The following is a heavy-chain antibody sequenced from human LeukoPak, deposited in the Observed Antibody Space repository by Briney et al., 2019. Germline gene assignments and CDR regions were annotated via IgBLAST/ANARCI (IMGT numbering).Heavy chain of an antibody. Sequence: GGSLRLSCAASGFTFRSYWMHWVRQAPGKGLVWVSRINTDGSSTNYADSVKGRFTISRDSAKNTLYLQMHSLRAEDTAVYYCARASPVWDYWGQGTLVTVSS. CDR3: ARASPVWDY. CDR1: GFTFRSYW. CDR2: INTDGSST. J-gene: IGHJ4*02. D-gene: IGHD3-16*01. V-gene: IGHV3-74*01.